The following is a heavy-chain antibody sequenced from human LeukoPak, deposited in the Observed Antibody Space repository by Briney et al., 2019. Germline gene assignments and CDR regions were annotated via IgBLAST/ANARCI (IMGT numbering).Heavy chain of an antibody. J-gene: IGHJ4*02. CDR2: IYYSGST. CDR3: AREGGRRTTESWFPGPPIGGFDY. Sequence: PSETLSLTCTVSGGSISSSSYYWGWIRQPPGKGLEWIGSIYYSGSTYYNPSLKSRVTISVDTSKNQFSLKLSSVTAADTAVYYCAREGGRRTTESWFPGPPIGGFDYWGQGTLVTVSS. CDR1: GGSISSSSYY. D-gene: IGHD1-1*01. V-gene: IGHV4-39*02.